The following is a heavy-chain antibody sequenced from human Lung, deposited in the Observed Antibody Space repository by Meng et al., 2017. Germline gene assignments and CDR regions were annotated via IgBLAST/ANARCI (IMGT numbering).Heavy chain of an antibody. J-gene: IGHJ4*02. D-gene: IGHD4-11*01. CDR1: GGSFSDYY. CDR3: ARGPTTMAHDFDY. V-gene: IGHV4-34*01. Sequence: QLLLRQWSAGRLKPSATLSLTCVVSGGSFSDYYWSWIRRPPGKGLEWIGEINHSGSTTYNPSLENRATISVDTSQNNLSLKLSSVTAADSAVYYCARGPTTMAHDFDYWGQGTLVTVSS. CDR2: INHSGST.